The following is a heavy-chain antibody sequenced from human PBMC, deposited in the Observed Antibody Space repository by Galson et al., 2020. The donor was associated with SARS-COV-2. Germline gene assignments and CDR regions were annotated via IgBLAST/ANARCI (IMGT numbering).Heavy chain of an antibody. J-gene: IGHJ4*02. Sequence: SETLSLTCAVYGGSFSGYYWSWIRQPPGKGLEWIGEINHSGSTNYNPSLKSRVTISVDTSKNQFSLKLSSVTAADTAVYYCARGNQQLVPGGVDYWGQGTLVTVSS. CDR1: GGSFSGYY. CDR2: INHSGST. CDR3: ARGNQQLVPGGVDY. V-gene: IGHV4-34*01. D-gene: IGHD6-13*01.